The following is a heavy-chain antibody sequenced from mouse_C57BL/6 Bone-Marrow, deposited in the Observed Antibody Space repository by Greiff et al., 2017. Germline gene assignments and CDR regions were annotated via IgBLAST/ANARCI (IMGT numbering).Heavy chain of an antibody. V-gene: IGHV1-64*01. CDR3: GRRPHYCDYGGWDLDV. D-gene: IGHD2-4*01. CDR1: GYTFTSYW. Sequence: VQLMQPGAELVKPGASVKLSCKASGYTFTSYWMHWVKQRPGQGLEWVGMIYPNSGSTNYNEKFKSKSTLTLDKSSSTPYMQLSSLTSEDSAVYYCGRRPHYCDYGGWDLDVWGTGSTVTVSS. CDR2: IYPNSGST. J-gene: IGHJ1*03.